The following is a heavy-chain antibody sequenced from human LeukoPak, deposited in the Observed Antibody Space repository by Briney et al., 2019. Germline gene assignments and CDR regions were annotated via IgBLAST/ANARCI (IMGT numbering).Heavy chain of an antibody. CDR1: GVSVSSGSYY. V-gene: IGHV4-61*01. D-gene: IGHD3-10*01. CDR2: IYYSGST. Sequence: SETLSLTCTVSGVSVSSGSYYWSWIRQPPGKGLEWIGYIYYSGSTNYNPSLKSRVTISVDTSKNQFSLKLSSVTAADTAVYYCAKIWFGEIYGWFDPWGQGTLVTVSS. CDR3: AKIWFGEIYGWFDP. J-gene: IGHJ5*02.